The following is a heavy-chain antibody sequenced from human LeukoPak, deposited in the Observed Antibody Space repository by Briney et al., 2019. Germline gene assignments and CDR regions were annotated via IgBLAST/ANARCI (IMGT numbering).Heavy chain of an antibody. J-gene: IGHJ4*02. CDR1: GFTFKTVS. D-gene: IGHD3-22*01. Sequence: GGSLILSCAASGFTFKTVSMNWVRQAPGTGLEWVGRIKNNTAGATTDYAAPVKGRFTISRDDSKDTLYLQMNSLSTEDTAVYYCTTENYYLAYWGQGTLVTVSS. V-gene: IGHV3-15*01. CDR2: IKNNTAGATT. CDR3: TTENYYLAY.